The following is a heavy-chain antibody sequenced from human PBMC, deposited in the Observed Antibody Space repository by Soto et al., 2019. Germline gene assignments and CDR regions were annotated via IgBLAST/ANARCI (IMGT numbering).Heavy chain of an antibody. J-gene: IGHJ4*02. D-gene: IGHD3-22*01. CDR3: ARGDSSGYYPSDYFDY. CDR2: IYHSGST. V-gene: IGHV4-30-2*01. Sequence: PSETLSLTCAVSGGSISSGGYSWSWIRQPPGKGLEWIGYIYHSGSTYYNPSLKSRVTISVDRSKNQFSLKLSSVTAADTAVYYCARGDSSGYYPSDYFDYWGQGTLVTVSS. CDR1: GGSISSGGYS.